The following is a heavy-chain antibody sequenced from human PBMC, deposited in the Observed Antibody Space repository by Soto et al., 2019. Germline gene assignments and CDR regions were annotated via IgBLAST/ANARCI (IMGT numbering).Heavy chain of an antibody. CDR3: AREWFGYCSGGSCYERDPYFDY. D-gene: IGHD2-15*01. J-gene: IGHJ4*02. Sequence: GASVKVSCKASGYTFTSYYMHWVRQAPGQGLEWMGIINPSGGSTSYAQKFQGRVTMTRDTSTSTVYMELSSLRSEDTAVYYCAREWFGYCSGGSCYERDPYFDYWGQGTLVTVSS. V-gene: IGHV1-46*01. CDR1: GYTFTSYY. CDR2: INPSGGST.